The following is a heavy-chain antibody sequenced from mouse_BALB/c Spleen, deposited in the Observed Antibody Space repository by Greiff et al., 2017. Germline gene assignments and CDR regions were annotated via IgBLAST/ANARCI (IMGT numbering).Heavy chain of an antibody. Sequence: VQLQQPGAELVKPGASVKLSCTASGFNIKDTYMHWVKQRPEQGLEWIGRIDPANGNTKYDPKFQGKATITADTSSNTAYLQLSSLTSEDTAVYYCARRYYGSYWYFDVWGAGTTVTVSS. CDR3: ARRYYGSYWYFDV. J-gene: IGHJ1*01. CDR1: GFNIKDTY. V-gene: IGHV14-3*02. CDR2: IDPANGNT. D-gene: IGHD1-1*01.